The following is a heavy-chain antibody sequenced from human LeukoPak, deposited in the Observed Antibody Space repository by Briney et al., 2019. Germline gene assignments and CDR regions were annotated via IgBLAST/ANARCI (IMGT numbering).Heavy chain of an antibody. CDR2: INPSTGGT. V-gene: IGHV1-2*02. CDR3: AGRPDTSVVSIFDY. CDR1: GYTFTGYY. J-gene: IGHJ4*02. Sequence: ASVKVSCKASGYTFTGYYVHWLRQAPGQGLEWMGWINPSTGGTNYAQKFQGRVTMTGDTSISTAYMELSRLSSDDTAVYYCAGRPDTSVVSIFDYWGQGTLVTVSS. D-gene: IGHD5-18*01.